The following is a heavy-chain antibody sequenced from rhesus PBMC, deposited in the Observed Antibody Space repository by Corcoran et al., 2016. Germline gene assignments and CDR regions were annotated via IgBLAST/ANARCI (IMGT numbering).Heavy chain of an antibody. J-gene: IGHJ4*01. D-gene: IGHD1-44*02. CDR1: GGSISRSNW. CDR2: IGGGSGHT. Sequence: QVQLQESGPGLVKPSETLSLTCAVSGGSISRSNWWSWIRQPPGKGLEWIGNIGGGSGHTYYNPSLKRRVTISKDTSKNQFSLKLSSVTAADTAVYYCARLRGGYSYFDYWGQGVLVTVSS. V-gene: IGHV4-65*02. CDR3: ARLRGGYSYFDY.